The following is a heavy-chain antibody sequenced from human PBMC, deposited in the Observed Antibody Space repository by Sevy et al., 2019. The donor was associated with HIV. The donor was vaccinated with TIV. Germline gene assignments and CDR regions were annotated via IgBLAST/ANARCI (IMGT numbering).Heavy chain of an antibody. Sequence: ASVKVSCKSSGYTFSDYGISWVRQAPGQGLEWMGWISTYNANANYAQKFQGRVTMTTDTSTSTAYMELRSLRSDDTAVYYCARVGLLEWPYNAMDVWGQGTTVTVSS. CDR2: ISTYNANA. V-gene: IGHV1-18*01. CDR1: GYTFSDYG. D-gene: IGHD3-3*02. J-gene: IGHJ6*02. CDR3: ARVGLLEWPYNAMDV.